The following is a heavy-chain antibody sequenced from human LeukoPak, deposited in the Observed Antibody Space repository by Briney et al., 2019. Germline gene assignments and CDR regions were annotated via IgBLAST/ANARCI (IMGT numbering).Heavy chain of an antibody. V-gene: IGHV1-69*06. CDR1: GGTFSSYA. D-gene: IGHD2-15*01. CDR2: IIPIFGTA. J-gene: IGHJ3*02. CDR3: ARRGSGLFDDAFDI. Sequence: SVKVSCKASGGTFSSYAISWVRQAPGQGLEWMGGIIPIFGTANYAQKFQGRVTITADKSTSTAYMELSSLRSEDTAVYYCARRGSGLFDDAFDIWGQGTMVTVSS.